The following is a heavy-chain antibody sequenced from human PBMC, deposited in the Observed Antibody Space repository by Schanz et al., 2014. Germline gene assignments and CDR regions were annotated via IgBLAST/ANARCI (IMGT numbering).Heavy chain of an antibody. CDR1: GYTFNNHG. CDR2: ISVYHGHT. D-gene: IGHD3-10*01. V-gene: IGHV1-18*01. J-gene: IGHJ6*02. Sequence: QVQLVQSGGEVKKPGASATVSCKASGYTFNNHGISWVRQAPGQGLEWMGWISVYHGHTNYAEKVHGRVTMTTDTSTSTADMELRSLISDDTAVYYCVRDAGWACGDYHGMDVWGQGTSVTVSS. CDR3: VRDAGWACGDYHGMDV.